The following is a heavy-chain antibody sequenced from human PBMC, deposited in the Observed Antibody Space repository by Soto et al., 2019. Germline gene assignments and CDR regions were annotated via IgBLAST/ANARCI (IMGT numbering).Heavy chain of an antibody. V-gene: IGHV7-4-1*02. CDR1: GYTFTSYA. Sequence: ASVKVSCKASGYTFTSYAMNWVRQAPGQGLEWMGWINTNTGNPTYAQGFTGRFVFSLDTSVSTAYLQMNSLKTEDTAVYYCTSSPIGSSSWDDAFDIWGQGTMVTVSS. CDR3: TSSPIGSSSWDDAFDI. D-gene: IGHD6-13*01. J-gene: IGHJ3*02. CDR2: INTNTGNP.